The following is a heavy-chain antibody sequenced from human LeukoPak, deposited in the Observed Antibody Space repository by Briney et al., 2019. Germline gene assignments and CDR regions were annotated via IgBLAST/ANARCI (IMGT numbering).Heavy chain of an antibody. CDR1: GFTFSNYA. V-gene: IGHV3-23*01. D-gene: IGHD2-15*01. Sequence: PGGSLRLSCAASGFTFSNYAMAWVRQGPGKGLEWVSGISGNGGTTYYADSVKGRFTISRDNSKNTLYLQMNSLRAEDTAVYCCARDVKSILLIVVVVAATYYFDYWGQGTLVTVSS. CDR2: ISGNGGTT. CDR3: ARDVKSILLIVVVVAATYYFDY. J-gene: IGHJ4*02.